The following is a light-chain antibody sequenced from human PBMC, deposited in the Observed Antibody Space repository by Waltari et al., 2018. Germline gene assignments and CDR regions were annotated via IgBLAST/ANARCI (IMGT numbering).Light chain of an antibody. J-gene: IGKJ3*01. CDR1: QSLGKY. CDR3: QQSYSTPFT. V-gene: IGKV1-39*01. Sequence: DIQMTPSPSSLFASVVDRVTITCRASQSLGKYLNWYQQKPGKAPNLLIYASSTVRSWVPSRFTGSGSGTDFTLTISSLQPEDFETYYCQQSYSTPFTFGPGIKVDIK. CDR2: ASS.